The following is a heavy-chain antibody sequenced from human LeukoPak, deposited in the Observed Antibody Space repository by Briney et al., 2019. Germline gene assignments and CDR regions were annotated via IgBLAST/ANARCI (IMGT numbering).Heavy chain of an antibody. CDR1: GGSISSYY. CDR3: ARADSSPSHSYYYYYYMDV. Sequence: SETLSLTCTVSGGSISSYYWGWIRQPPGKGLEWIGSIYHSGSTYYNPSLKSRVTISVDTSKNQFSLKLSSVTAADTAVYYCARADSSPSHSYYYYYYMDVWGKGTTVTVSS. CDR2: IYHSGST. J-gene: IGHJ6*03. D-gene: IGHD6-13*01. V-gene: IGHV4-38-2*02.